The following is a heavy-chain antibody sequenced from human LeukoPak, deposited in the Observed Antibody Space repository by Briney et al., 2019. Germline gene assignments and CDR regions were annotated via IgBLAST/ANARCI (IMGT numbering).Heavy chain of an antibody. Sequence: PGGSLILSCAASGFTFSSYEMNWVRQAPGKGLEWVSYISSGGTTIYYADSVKGRFTISRDNAKNSLYLQMSSLRAEDTAVYYCAREDHYESSGYYRSGDYWGQGTLVTVSS. V-gene: IGHV3-48*03. D-gene: IGHD3-22*01. CDR2: ISSGGTTI. J-gene: IGHJ4*02. CDR3: AREDHYESSGYYRSGDY. CDR1: GFTFSSYE.